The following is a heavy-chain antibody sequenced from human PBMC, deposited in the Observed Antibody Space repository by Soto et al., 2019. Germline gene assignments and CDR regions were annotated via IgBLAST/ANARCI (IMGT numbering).Heavy chain of an antibody. CDR1: GGSVSSGSYY. D-gene: IGHD3-22*01. Sequence: PSETLSLTCTVSGGSVSSGSYYWSWIRQPPGKGLEWIGYIYYSGSTNYNPSLKSRVTISEDTSKNQFSLKLSSVTAADTAVYYCARGTYYYDSSGYPRLYYYYGMDVWGQGTTVTVS. J-gene: IGHJ6*02. V-gene: IGHV4-61*01. CDR3: ARGTYYYDSSGYPRLYYYYGMDV. CDR2: IYYSGST.